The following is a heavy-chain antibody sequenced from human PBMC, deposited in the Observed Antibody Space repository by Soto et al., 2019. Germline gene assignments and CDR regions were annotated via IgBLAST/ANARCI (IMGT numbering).Heavy chain of an antibody. Sequence: GGSLRLSCAASGFTFSSYWMSWVRQAPGKGLEWVANIKQDGSEKYYVDSVKGRFTISRDNAKNSLYLQMNSLRAEDTAVYCWGRGGGGSYYAFDIWGQGTMVTVSS. CDR3: GRGGGGSYYAFDI. CDR2: IKQDGSEK. V-gene: IGHV3-7*03. CDR1: GFTFSSYW. J-gene: IGHJ3*02. D-gene: IGHD1-26*01.